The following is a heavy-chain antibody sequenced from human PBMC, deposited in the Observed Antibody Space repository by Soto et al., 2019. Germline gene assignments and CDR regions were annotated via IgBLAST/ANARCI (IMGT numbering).Heavy chain of an antibody. CDR1: GFTFSNAW. J-gene: IGHJ3*02. D-gene: IGHD3-16*02. CDR3: TTGSYGFVLAYYDYVGGIYRNNVFDI. Sequence: GGSLRLSCAASGFTFSNAWMNWVRQAPGKGLEWVGRIKSKTDGGTTDYAAPVKGRFTISRDDSKNTLYLQMNSLKTEDTAVYYCTTGSYGFVLAYYDYVGGIYRNNVFDIGGQGTMATVPS. CDR2: IKSKTDGGTT. V-gene: IGHV3-15*07.